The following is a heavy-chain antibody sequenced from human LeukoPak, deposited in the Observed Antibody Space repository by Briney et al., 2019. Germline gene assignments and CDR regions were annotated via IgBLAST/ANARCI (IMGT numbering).Heavy chain of an antibody. CDR2: IIPIFGTA. V-gene: IGHV1-69*13. Sequence: GASVKVSCKASGGTFSRYAISWVRQAPGQGLEWMGGIIPIFGTANHAQKFQGRVTITADESTSTAYMELSSLRSEDTAVYYCARLPLTGYSRGYYYGMDVWGHGATVTVSS. CDR1: GGTFSRYA. D-gene: IGHD3-9*01. J-gene: IGHJ6*02. CDR3: ARLPLTGYSRGYYYGMDV.